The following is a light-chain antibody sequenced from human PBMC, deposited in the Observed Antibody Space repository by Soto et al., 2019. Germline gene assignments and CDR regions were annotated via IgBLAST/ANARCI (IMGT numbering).Light chain of an antibody. Sequence: EVVMTQSPATLSVSPGEGVTLSCRANQGIGDTLAWYQHKPGQTPRLLIHDTSTRATGVPARFSGSRSGPEFTLTISSLEPEDFAVFYCHQYGISPPTFGPGTKVEI. CDR2: DTS. J-gene: IGKJ1*01. V-gene: IGKV3-15*01. CDR3: HQYGISPPT. CDR1: QGIGDT.